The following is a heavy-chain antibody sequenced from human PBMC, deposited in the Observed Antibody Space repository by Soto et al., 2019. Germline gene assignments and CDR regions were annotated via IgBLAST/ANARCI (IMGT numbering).Heavy chain of an antibody. CDR2: ISGDNGNT. V-gene: IGHV1-18*01. CDR3: ARGVVVAAVYDAYDL. D-gene: IGHD2-2*01. CDR1: GYTFTIYG. J-gene: IGHJ3*01. Sequence: QGQLVQSGAEVKKPGASVKVSCKASGYTFTIYGISWMRQAPGQGLEWMGWISGDNGNTKYAQKFQGRVTMTTETSTTTAYMELRCLTSDDTAVYYCARGVVVAAVYDAYDLSCQRTMVRVSS.